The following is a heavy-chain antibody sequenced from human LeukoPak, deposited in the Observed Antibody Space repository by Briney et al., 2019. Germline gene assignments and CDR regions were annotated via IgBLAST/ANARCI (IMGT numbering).Heavy chain of an antibody. CDR1: GFTFGGYA. D-gene: IGHD6-13*01. CDR2: ISGGSEDS. Sequence: GGSLRLSCTASGFTFGGYAMTWVRQAPGKGLEWVSSISGGSEDSYYADSVKGRFTISRDNSRSTLYLQMNSLRADNTAVYYCGRTIAQYSNSWLYYFYGLDVWGQGTTVTVSS. V-gene: IGHV3-23*01. CDR3: GRTIAQYSNSWLYYFYGLDV. J-gene: IGHJ6*02.